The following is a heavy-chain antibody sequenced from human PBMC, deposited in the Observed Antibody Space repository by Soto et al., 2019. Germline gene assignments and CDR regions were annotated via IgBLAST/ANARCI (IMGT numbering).Heavy chain of an antibody. J-gene: IGHJ4*02. CDR3: ARRVYGDLLDH. CDR2: IFYTGST. D-gene: IGHD4-17*01. V-gene: IGHV4-59*08. CDR1: GGSMSPYY. Sequence: QVQLQESGPGLVKPSETLSLTCTVSGGSMSPYYWSWIRQPPGKGLEWIGYIFYTGSTTYNPSLKRRVTISVDTSNNQFSLKLSSVTAADSAVYYCARRVYGDLLDHWGQGTLVTVFS.